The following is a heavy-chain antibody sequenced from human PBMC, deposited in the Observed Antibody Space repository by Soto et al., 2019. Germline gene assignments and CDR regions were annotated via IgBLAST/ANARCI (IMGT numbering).Heavy chain of an antibody. CDR3: ARRGNDYFYGMGV. Sequence: PGWSLRLSCAASGCTFSSYAMHCVPQATGKGLEWVAVISYDGSNKYYADSVKGRFTISRDNSKNTLYLQMNSLRAEDTAVYYCARRGNDYFYGMGVCGQGTTVTVSS. D-gene: IGHD3-16*01. V-gene: IGHV3-30-3*01. J-gene: IGHJ6*02. CDR1: GCTFSSYA. CDR2: ISYDGSNK.